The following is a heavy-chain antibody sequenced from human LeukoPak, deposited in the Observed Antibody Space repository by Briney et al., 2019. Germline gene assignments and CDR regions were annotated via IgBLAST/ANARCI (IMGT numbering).Heavy chain of an antibody. D-gene: IGHD1-7*01. J-gene: IGHJ4*02. CDR2: ISSSSSYI. CDR1: GFTFSSYS. V-gene: IGHV3-21*04. Sequence: PGGSLRLSCAASGFTFSSYSMNWVRQAPGKGLGWVSSISSSSSYIYYADSVKGRFTISRDNAKNSLYLQMNSLRAEDTAVYYCARDSLELQNFDYWGQGTLVTVSS. CDR3: ARDSLELQNFDY.